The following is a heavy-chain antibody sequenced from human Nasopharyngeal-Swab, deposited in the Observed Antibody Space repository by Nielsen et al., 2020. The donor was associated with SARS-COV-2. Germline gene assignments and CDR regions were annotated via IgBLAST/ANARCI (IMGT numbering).Heavy chain of an antibody. CDR2: ISFSGGST. Sequence: GESLKISCAASGFTFSRFGMSWVRQAPGKGLEWVSGISFSGGSTYYADSVKGRFTISRDNSKNTLYLQMNSLRAEDTAVYYCAKSSHYGSEYYYYYYMDVWGKGTTVTVSS. CDR3: AKSSHYGSEYYYYYYMDV. CDR1: GFTFSRFG. J-gene: IGHJ6*03. V-gene: IGHV3-23*01. D-gene: IGHD3-10*01.